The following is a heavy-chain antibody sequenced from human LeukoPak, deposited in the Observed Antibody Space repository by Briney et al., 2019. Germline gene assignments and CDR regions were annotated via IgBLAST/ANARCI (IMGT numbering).Heavy chain of an antibody. Sequence: SVKVSCKASGGTFSSYAISWVRQAPGQGLEWMGGIIPIFGTANYAQKFQGRVTITADKSTSTAYMELSSLRSEDTAVYYCARAGVVVVNPNAFDIWGQGTMVTVSS. CDR1: GGTFSSYA. CDR3: ARAGVVVVNPNAFDI. V-gene: IGHV1-69*06. D-gene: IGHD3-22*01. J-gene: IGHJ3*02. CDR2: IIPIFGTA.